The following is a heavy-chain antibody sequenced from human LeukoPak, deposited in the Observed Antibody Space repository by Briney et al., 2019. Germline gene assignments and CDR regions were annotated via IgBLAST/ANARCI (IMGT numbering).Heavy chain of an antibody. Sequence: ETLSLTCTVSGGSISSYYWSWIRQPPGKGLEWVSAISGSGGSTYYADSVKGRFTISRDNSKNTLYLQMNSLRAEDTAVYYCAKDLHSGYSYYFDYWGQGTLVTVSS. CDR3: AKDLHSGYSYYFDY. J-gene: IGHJ4*02. D-gene: IGHD5-12*01. CDR1: GGSISSYY. CDR2: ISGSGGST. V-gene: IGHV3-23*01.